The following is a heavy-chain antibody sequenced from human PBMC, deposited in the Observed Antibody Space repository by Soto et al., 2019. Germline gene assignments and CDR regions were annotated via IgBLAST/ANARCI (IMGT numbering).Heavy chain of an antibody. Sequence: SETLSLTCTVSGGSISSYYWSWIRQPPGKGLEWIGYIYYSGSTNYNPSLKSRVTISVDTSKNQFSLKLSSVTAADTAVYYCARRNGMVCSSTSCYINWFDPWGQGTLVTVSS. J-gene: IGHJ5*02. CDR1: GGSISSYY. V-gene: IGHV4-59*08. CDR2: IYYSGST. D-gene: IGHD2-2*01. CDR3: ARRNGMVCSSTSCYINWFDP.